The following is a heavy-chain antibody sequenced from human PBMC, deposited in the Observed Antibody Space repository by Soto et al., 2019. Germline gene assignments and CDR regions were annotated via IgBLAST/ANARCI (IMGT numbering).Heavy chain of an antibody. Sequence: PSETLSLTCAVSGGSISSGGYSWNWIRQPPGKGLEWIGYIYHSGSTLYNPSLKSRVTISVDTSKNQFSLKLSSVTAADTAVYYCARLPSYAQGYYFDYWGQGTLVTVSS. D-gene: IGHD2-2*01. V-gene: IGHV4-30-2*02. CDR2: IYHSGST. J-gene: IGHJ4*02. CDR3: ARLPSYAQGYYFDY. CDR1: GGSISSGGYS.